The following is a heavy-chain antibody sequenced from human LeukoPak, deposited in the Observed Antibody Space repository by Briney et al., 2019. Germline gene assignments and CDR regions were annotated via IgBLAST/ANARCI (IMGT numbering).Heavy chain of an antibody. CDR1: GFTFSNFW. CDR2: THPEGNEK. Sequence: GGSLRLSCATSGFTFSNFWMSWVRQAPGRGLEWVANTHPEGNEKYHVESVKGRFTISRDNARNLLFLQMNGLRVEDTAVYYCARGDDFSGDHWGQGTLVTVSS. D-gene: IGHD1-1*01. CDR3: ARGDDFSGDH. J-gene: IGHJ4*02. V-gene: IGHV3-7*04.